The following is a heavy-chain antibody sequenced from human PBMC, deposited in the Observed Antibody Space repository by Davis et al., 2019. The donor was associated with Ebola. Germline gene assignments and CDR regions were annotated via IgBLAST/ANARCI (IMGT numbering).Heavy chain of an antibody. D-gene: IGHD2-8*02. CDR2: ISDVGGAT. CDR1: GFSFRTYA. Sequence: PGGSLRLSCAASGFSFRTYAMNWVRQAPGKGLEWVSGISDVGGATYYADSVKGRFTISRDNYKNTLYLQMNSLRGEDTAVYYCAKDLFWWSASDVWGQGTTVTVS. J-gene: IGHJ6*02. CDR3: AKDLFWWSASDV. V-gene: IGHV3-23*01.